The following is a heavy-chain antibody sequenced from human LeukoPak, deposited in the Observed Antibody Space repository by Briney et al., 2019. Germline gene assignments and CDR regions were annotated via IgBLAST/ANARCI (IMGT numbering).Heavy chain of an antibody. CDR3: ARVDYYGSGRLFDY. CDR2: IIPIFGTA. CDR1: GGTFSSYA. Sequence: ASVKVSCKASGGTFSSYAISWVRQAPGQGLEWMGRIIPIFGTANYAQKFQGRVTITTDESTSTAYMGLSSLRSEDTAVYYCARVDYYGSGRLFDYWGQGTLVTVSS. D-gene: IGHD3-10*01. V-gene: IGHV1-69*05. J-gene: IGHJ4*02.